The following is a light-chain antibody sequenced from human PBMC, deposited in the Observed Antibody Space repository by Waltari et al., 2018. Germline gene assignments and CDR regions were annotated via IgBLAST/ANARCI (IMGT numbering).Light chain of an antibody. J-gene: IGKJ1*01. V-gene: IGKV1-27*01. CDR3: QKYNSAPRT. CDR2: EAD. CDR1: QGISNY. Sequence: DIQMTQSPSSLSASVGDRVTITCRASQGISNYLAWYQQKPGKVPKLLIYEADILQAGVASRFSGSGSETDFTLTISRLQPEDAAIYYCQKYNSAPRTFGQGTKVEIK.